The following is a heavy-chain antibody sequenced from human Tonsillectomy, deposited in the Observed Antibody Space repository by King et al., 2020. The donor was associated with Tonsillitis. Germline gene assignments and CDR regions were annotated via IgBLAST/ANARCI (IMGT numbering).Heavy chain of an antibody. V-gene: IGHV5-51*01. CDR1: GYTFTSYW. CDR2: IYPGDSDT. Sequence: QLVQSGAEVKKPGESLKISCKGSGYTFTSYWIGGVRQMPGKGLEWMGIIYPGDSDTRDTPSFQGQVTNSADKSISTAYLQWSSLKASDTAMYYCAKGRWLQFGAFDIWGQGTMVTVSS. CDR3: AKGRWLQFGAFDI. D-gene: IGHD5-24*01. J-gene: IGHJ3*02.